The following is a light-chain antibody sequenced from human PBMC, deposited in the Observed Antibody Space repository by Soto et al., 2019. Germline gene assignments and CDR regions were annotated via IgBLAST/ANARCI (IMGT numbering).Light chain of an antibody. V-gene: IGKV1-5*03. CDR2: NAS. CDR1: QSISSW. J-gene: IGKJ4*01. CDR3: QQYNSYST. Sequence: DIQMTQSPSTLSASVGDRVTITCRASQSISSWLAWYQQKLGKAPKLLIYNASSLESGVPSRFSGSGSGTEFTLTISSLQPDDFATYYCQQYNSYSTFGGGTKVDIK.